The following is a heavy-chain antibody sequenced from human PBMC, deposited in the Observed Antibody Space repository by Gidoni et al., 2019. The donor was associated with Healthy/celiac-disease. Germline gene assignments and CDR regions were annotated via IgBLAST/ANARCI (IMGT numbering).Heavy chain of an antibody. V-gene: IGHV4-31*02. CDR3: ARFTIAAAGTWFDY. J-gene: IGHJ4*02. CDR2: IYYSGST. D-gene: IGHD6-13*01. CDR1: GSISSGGYY. Sequence: GSISSGGYYWSWIRQHPGKGLEWIGYIYYSGSTYYNPSLKSRVTISVDTSKNQFSLKLSSVTAADTAVYYCARFTIAAAGTWFDYWGQGTLVTVSS.